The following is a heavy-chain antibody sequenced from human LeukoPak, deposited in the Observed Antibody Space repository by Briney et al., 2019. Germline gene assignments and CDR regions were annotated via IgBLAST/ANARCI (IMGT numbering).Heavy chain of an antibody. Sequence: SETLSLTCTVSGGSISSYSWSWIRQPAGKGLEWIGRIYSSGNTNYNPSLKSRVTMSVDTSKNQFSLKLTSVTAADTAVYYCARGSASPAAIAFDIWGQGTMVTVSS. J-gene: IGHJ3*02. D-gene: IGHD2-2*02. V-gene: IGHV4-4*07. CDR1: GGSISSYS. CDR3: ARGSASPAAIAFDI. CDR2: IYSSGNT.